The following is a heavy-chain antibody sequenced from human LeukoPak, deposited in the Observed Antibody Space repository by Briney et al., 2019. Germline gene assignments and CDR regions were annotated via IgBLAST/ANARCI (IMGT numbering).Heavy chain of an antibody. D-gene: IGHD3-22*01. CDR3: AKDSRYDSSFFDY. J-gene: IGHJ4*02. CDR1: GFTFDDYA. V-gene: IGHV3-9*01. CDR2: INWNSGSK. Sequence: GGSLRLSCAASGFTFDDYAMHWVRQAPGKGLEWVSGINWNSGSKGYAGSVKGRFTISRDNAKNSLYLQMNSLRAEDTALYYCAKDSRYDSSFFDYWGQGTLVTVSS.